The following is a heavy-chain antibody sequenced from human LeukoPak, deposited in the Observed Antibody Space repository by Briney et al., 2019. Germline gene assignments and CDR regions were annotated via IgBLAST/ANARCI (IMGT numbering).Heavy chain of an antibody. CDR3: ARSACSGGSCYSQRGAFDI. CDR1: GGSISSGSYY. D-gene: IGHD2-15*01. V-gene: IGHV4-61*02. Sequence: SETLSLTCTVSGGSISSGSYYWSWIRHPAGKGLEWIGRIYTSGRTNYNPSLKSRVTISVDTSKNQFSLKLSSVTAADTAVYYCARSACSGGSCYSQRGAFDIWGQGTMVIVSS. CDR2: IYTSGRT. J-gene: IGHJ3*02.